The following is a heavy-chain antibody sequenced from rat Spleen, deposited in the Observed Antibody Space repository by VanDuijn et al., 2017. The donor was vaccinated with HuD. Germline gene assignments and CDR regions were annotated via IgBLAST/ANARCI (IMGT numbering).Heavy chain of an antibody. V-gene: IGHV5-29*01. CDR1: GFTFSDYY. CDR2: ISHDGSST. J-gene: IGHJ2*01. Sequence: EVQLVESDGGLMQPGRSLKLSCAASGFTFSDYYMAWVRQAPTKGLEWVATISHDGSSTYYRDSVKGRFTISRDNAKSTLYLQMDSLRSEDTATYYCASRDYWGQGVMVTVSS. CDR3: ASRDY.